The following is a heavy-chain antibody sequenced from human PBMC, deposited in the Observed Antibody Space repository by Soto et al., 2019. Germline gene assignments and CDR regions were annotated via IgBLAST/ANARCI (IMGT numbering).Heavy chain of an antibody. V-gene: IGHV5-51*01. D-gene: IGHD2-2*03. J-gene: IGHJ6*02. Sequence: VESVTISCDGSADRSTNYWIGWVGQMPGKGLQCMGIIYPGDSDTRYNPSCQGQVTISAGQCISTAYLQWSRLKASDTAMYYCARHGSRTSSPYSYSGRDVWGRGPTVTVSS. CDR3: ARHGSRTSSPYSYSGRDV. CDR1: ADRSTNYW. CDR2: IYPGDSDT.